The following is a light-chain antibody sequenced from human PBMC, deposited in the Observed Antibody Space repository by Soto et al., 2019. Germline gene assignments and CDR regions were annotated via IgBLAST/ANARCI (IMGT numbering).Light chain of an antibody. Sequence: DIQMTQSPSSLSASVGDRVTITCQASQDIRKYLNWYQQKPGKAPKLLIYDASTLETGVPPRFSGSGSGTDFSLTINRLQPEDFATYYCQQYESLFTFGRGTKMDMK. V-gene: IGKV1-33*01. CDR2: DAS. CDR3: QQYESLFT. CDR1: QDIRKY. J-gene: IGKJ3*01.